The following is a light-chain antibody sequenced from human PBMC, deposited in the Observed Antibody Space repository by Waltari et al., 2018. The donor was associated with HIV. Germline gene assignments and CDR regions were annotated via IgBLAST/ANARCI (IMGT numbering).Light chain of an antibody. V-gene: IGLV1-44*01. CDR3: AAWDDSLNGVV. J-gene: IGLJ2*01. Sequence: QSVLTQPPSASGTPGQRVTISCSGSSSNIGSNTVNWYQQLPGTAPNLLIYSNNQRPAGVPDRFSGPKSGPSASRAISWLQSEDEADYYCAAWDDSLNGVVFGGGTKLTVL. CDR2: SNN. CDR1: SSNIGSNT.